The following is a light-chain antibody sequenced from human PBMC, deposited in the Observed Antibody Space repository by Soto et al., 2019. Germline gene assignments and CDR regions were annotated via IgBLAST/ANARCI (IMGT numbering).Light chain of an antibody. CDR2: EVS. J-gene: IGLJ1*01. CDR3: SSYTSSSTGV. V-gene: IGLV2-14*01. CDR1: SSDVGGYNY. Sequence: QSALTQPASVSDSPGQSITISCTGTSSDVGGYNYVSWYQQHPGKAPKLMIYEVSNRPSGVSNRFSGSKSGNTASLTISGLQAEDEADYYCSSYTSSSTGVFGTGTKVTVL.